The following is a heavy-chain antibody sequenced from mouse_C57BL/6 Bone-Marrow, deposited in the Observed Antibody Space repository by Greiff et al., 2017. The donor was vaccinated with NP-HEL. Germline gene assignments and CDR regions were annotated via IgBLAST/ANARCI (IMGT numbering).Heavy chain of an antibody. V-gene: IGHV5-6*01. J-gene: IGHJ3*01. D-gene: IGHD1-1*01. Sequence: EVQRVESGGDLVKPGGSLKLSCAASGFTFSSYGMSWVRQTPDKRLEWVATISSGGSYTYYPDSVKGRFTISRDNAKNTLYLQMSSLKSEDTAMYYCARHVTTVVGAYWGQGTLVTVSA. CDR1: GFTFSSYG. CDR3: ARHVTTVVGAY. CDR2: ISSGGSYT.